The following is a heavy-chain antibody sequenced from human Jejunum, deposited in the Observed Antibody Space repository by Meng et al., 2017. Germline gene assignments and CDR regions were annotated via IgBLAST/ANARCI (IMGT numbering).Heavy chain of an antibody. CDR2: ISYGSGGI. J-gene: IGHJ4*02. D-gene: IGHD2-21*02. CDR1: GFTFSTYS. CDR3: ARGGTYCDSDWRATDY. V-gene: IGHV3-21*01. Sequence: GESLKISCVASGFTFSTYSMNWVRQAPGKGLEWVSSISYGSGGIYYADSVKGRYTISRDNAKNSLYLQMNSLRVEETGVYYCARGGTYCDSDWRATDYWGQGTVVTVSS.